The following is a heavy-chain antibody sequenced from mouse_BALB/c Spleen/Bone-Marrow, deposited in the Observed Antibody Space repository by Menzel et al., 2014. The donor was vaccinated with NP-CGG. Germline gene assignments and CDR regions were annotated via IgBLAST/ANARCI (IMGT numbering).Heavy chain of an antibody. CDR3: ARHAYYDQTEVSFVY. CDR1: GFTFSNYG. V-gene: IGHV5-9-2*01. J-gene: IGHJ3*01. CDR2: ISGGGSYT. Sequence: EVQRVESGGGLVKSGGSLKLSCAASGFTFSNYGMSWVRQTPEKRLEWVATISGGGSYTFYSDSVKGRFTISRDNAKNNLYLQVSSLRSEDTALYYCARHAYYDQTEVSFVYWGQGTLVTVSA. D-gene: IGHD2-4*01.